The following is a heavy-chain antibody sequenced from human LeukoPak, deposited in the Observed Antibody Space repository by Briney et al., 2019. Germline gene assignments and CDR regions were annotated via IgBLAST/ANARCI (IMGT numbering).Heavy chain of an antibody. J-gene: IGHJ6*02. CDR1: GFTFSSYA. CDR3: AKDPSYYYYYYAMDV. Sequence: GGSLRLSCAASGFTFSSYAMSWVRQAPGKGLEWVSAISGSGGSTYYADSVKGRFTISRDNSKNTLYLQMSSLRAEDTAVYYCAKDPSYYYYYYAMDVWGQGTTVTVSS. CDR2: ISGSGGST. V-gene: IGHV3-23*01.